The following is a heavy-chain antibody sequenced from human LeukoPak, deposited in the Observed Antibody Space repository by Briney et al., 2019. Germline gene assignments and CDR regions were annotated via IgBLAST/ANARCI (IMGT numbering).Heavy chain of an antibody. V-gene: IGHV1-69*13. CDR1: GGTFSSYA. J-gene: IGHJ4*02. CDR3: ARVPRPYCSGGSCYSAGFDY. Sequence: ASVKVSCKASGGTFSSYAISWVRQAPGQGLEWMGGIIPIFGTANYAQKFQGRVTITADESTSTAYMELSSLRSEDTAVYYCARVPRPYCSGGSCYSAGFDYWGQGTLVTVSS. CDR2: IIPIFGTA. D-gene: IGHD2-15*01.